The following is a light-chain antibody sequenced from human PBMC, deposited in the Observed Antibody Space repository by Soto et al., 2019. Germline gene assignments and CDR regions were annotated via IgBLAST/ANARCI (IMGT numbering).Light chain of an antibody. CDR3: QQYNIWRSIS. Sequence: EIVLTQSPATLSLSPGERATLSCRASQSVSNKLAWYQHKPGQAPRLLIYDTSTRVAGIPARFTGSGSGTDFTLTISSLQSEDFAVYYCQQYNIWRSISFGQGTRWIS. CDR1: QSVSNK. V-gene: IGKV3-15*01. CDR2: DTS. J-gene: IGKJ1*01.